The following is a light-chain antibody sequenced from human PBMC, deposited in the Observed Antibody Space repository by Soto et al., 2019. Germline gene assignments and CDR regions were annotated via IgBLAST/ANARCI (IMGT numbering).Light chain of an antibody. CDR1: QSVTSNY. Sequence: EIVLTQSPGTLSLSPGERATLSCRASQSVTSNYLAWYQQKPGQAPRLLIYGASSRASGIPDRISGSGSGTDFTLTISRLEPEDFAVYYCQQYGSSPSITFGQGTRLEIK. CDR3: QQYGSSPSIT. CDR2: GAS. V-gene: IGKV3-20*01. J-gene: IGKJ5*01.